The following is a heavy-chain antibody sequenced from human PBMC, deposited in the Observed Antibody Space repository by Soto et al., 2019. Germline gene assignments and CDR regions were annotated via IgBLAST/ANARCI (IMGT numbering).Heavy chain of an antibody. V-gene: IGHV5-51*01. Sequence: GESLKISCKASGYEFPSYWIGWVRQMPGKGLEWMGIIFPADSDTRYSPSLYGHVSISADNSIGTAYLQWSSLRASDTAIYYCARRDSSGYDPDAFDIWGQGTLVTVS. CDR3: ARRDSSGYDPDAFDI. D-gene: IGHD3-22*01. CDR1: GYEFPSYW. J-gene: IGHJ3*02. CDR2: IFPADSDT.